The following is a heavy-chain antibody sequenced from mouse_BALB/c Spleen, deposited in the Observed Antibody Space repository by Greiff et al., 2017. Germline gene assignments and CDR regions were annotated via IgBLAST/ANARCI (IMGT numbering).Heavy chain of an antibody. CDR2: ILPGSGST. J-gene: IGHJ4*01. CDR3: ARKTGYYYAMDY. V-gene: IGHV1-9*01. Sequence: VQLQQPGSELVRPGASVKLSCKASGYTFTSYWMHWVKQRPGHGLEWIGEILPGSGSTNYNEKFKGKATFTADTSSNTAYMQLSSLTSEDSAVYYCARKTGYYYAMDYWGQGTSVTVSS. CDR1: GYTFTSYW.